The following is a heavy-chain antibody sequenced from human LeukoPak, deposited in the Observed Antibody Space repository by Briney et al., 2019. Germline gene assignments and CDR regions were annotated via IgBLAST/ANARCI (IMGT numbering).Heavy chain of an antibody. D-gene: IGHD4/OR15-4a*01. CDR2: ISYDGSNE. Sequence: GGSLRLSCAASGFTFSSYAMHWVRQAPGKGLEWVAVISYDGSNEYYADSVKGRFTISRDNSKNTLYLQMNSLRAEDTAVYYCARDRYGGRTFFDYWGQGTLVTVSS. CDR1: GFTFSSYA. J-gene: IGHJ4*02. V-gene: IGHV3-30-3*01. CDR3: ARDRYGGRTFFDY.